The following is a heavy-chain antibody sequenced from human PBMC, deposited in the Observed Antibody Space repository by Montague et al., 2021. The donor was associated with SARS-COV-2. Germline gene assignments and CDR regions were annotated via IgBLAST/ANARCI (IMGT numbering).Heavy chain of an antibody. J-gene: IGHJ6*02. CDR1: GGSVSPYY. CDR2: MHYRGST. D-gene: IGHD1-26*01. V-gene: IGHV4-59*08. CDR3: ARHGRGSYYYYYGMDV. Sequence: SETLSLTCTISGGSVSPYYWSWIRQPPGKGLEWIGYMHYRGSTNYNPSFKSRVTISVDTSKNQFSLKLSSVTAADTAVYYCARHGRGSYYYYYGMDVWGQGTTVTVSS.